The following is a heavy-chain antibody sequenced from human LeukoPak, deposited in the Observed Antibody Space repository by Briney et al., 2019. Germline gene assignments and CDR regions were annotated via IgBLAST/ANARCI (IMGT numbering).Heavy chain of an antibody. V-gene: IGHV1-69*04. CDR1: GGTFSSYA. CDR3: ARALTGLAYYYDSSGYYFDY. Sequence: SVKVSSKASGGTFSSYAISWVRQAPGQGLEWMGRIIPILGIANYAQKFQGRVTITADESTSTAYMELNSLRAEDTAVYYCARALTGLAYYYDSSGYYFDYWGQGTLVTVSS. J-gene: IGHJ4*02. D-gene: IGHD3-22*01. CDR2: IIPILGIA.